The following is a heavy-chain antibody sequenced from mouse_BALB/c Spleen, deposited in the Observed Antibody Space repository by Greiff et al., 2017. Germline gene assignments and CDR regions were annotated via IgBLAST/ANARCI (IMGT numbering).Heavy chain of an antibody. V-gene: IGHV1-80*01. CDR3: ARNYRYEEDAMDY. J-gene: IGHJ4*01. CDR1: GYAFSSYW. D-gene: IGHD2-14*01. Sequence: QVQLQQSGAELVRPGSSVKISCKASGYAFSSYWMNWVKQRPGQGLEWIGQIYPGDGDTNYNGKFKGKATLTADKSSSTAYMQLSSLTSEDSAVYFCARNYRYEEDAMDYWGQGTSVTVSS. CDR2: IYPGDGDT.